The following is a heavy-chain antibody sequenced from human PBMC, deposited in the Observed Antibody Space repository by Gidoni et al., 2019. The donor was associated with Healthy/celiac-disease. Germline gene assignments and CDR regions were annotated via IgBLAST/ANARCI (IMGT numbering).Heavy chain of an antibody. V-gene: IGHV4-38-2*02. J-gene: IGHJ4*02. CDR3: ARDERAFGGVIVGHFDY. Sequence: QVQLQESAPGLVKPSETLSLTCTVSGYSISSGYYWGWIRQPPGKGLEWIGSIYHSGSTYYNPSLKSRVTISVDTSKNQFSLKLSSVTAADTAVYYCARDERAFGGVIVGHFDYWGQGTLVTVSS. CDR2: IYHSGST. D-gene: IGHD3-16*02. CDR1: GYSISSGYY.